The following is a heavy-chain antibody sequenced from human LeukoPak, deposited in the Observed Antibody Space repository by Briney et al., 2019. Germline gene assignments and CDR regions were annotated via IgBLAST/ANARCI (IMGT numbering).Heavy chain of an antibody. CDR3: ARGRASPIDAFDI. CDR1: GFTFSSYG. J-gene: IGHJ3*02. CDR2: IRYDGSDK. Sequence: GGSLRLSCAASGFTFSSYGMHWVRQAPGKGLEWVAFIRYDGSDKYYADSVKGRFTISRDNSKNTLYLQMNSLRAEDTAVYYCARGRASPIDAFDIWGQGTMVTVSS. V-gene: IGHV3-30*02.